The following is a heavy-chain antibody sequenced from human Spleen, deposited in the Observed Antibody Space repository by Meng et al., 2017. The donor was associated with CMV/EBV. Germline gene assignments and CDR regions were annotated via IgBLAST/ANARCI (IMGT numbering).Heavy chain of an antibody. CDR1: FSRYS. CDR2: IMPMLDIT. J-gene: IGHJ2*01. CDR3: ARTQGVVVVPAANPNWYFDL. D-gene: IGHD2-2*01. V-gene: IGHV1-69*10. Sequence: FSRYSFSWVRQAPGQGLEWMGGIMPMLDITNYAQNFQGRVTITADKSTSTAYMELSSLTSEDTAMYYCARTQGVVVVPAANPNWYFDLWGRGTLVTV.